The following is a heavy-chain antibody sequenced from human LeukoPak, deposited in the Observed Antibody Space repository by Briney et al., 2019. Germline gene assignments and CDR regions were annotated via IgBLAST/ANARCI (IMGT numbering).Heavy chain of an antibody. CDR3: ASPMSSGWFFWAY. V-gene: IGHV3-21*01. Sequence: GGSLRLSCAASGFTFSSYSMNWVRQAPGKGLEWVSSISSSSSYIYYADSVKGRFTISRDNAKNSLCLQMNSLRAEDTAVYYCASPMSSGWFFWAYWGQGTLVTVSS. D-gene: IGHD6-19*01. J-gene: IGHJ4*02. CDR2: ISSSSSYI. CDR1: GFTFSSYS.